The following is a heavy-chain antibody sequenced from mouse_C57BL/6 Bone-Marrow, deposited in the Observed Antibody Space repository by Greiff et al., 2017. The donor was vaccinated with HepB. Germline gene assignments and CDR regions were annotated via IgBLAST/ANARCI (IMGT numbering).Heavy chain of an antibody. CDR1: GYTFTSYW. V-gene: IGHV1-64*01. CDR3: AYDGYYVYFDY. CDR2: IHPNSGST. D-gene: IGHD2-3*01. Sequence: QVQLKQPGAELVKPGASVKLSCKASGYTFTSYWMHWVKQRPGQGLEWIGMIHPNSGSTNYNEKFKSKATLTVDKSSSTAYMQLSSLTSEDSAVYYCAYDGYYVYFDYWGQGTTLTVSS. J-gene: IGHJ2*01.